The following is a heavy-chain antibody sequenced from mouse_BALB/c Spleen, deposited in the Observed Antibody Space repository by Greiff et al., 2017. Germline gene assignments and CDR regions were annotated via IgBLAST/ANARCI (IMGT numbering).Heavy chain of an antibody. D-gene: IGHD2-1*01. J-gene: IGHJ3*01. CDR1: GDSITSGY. Sequence: EVKLMESGPSLVKPSQTLSLTCSVTGDSITSGYWNWIRKFPGNKLEYMGYISYSGSTYYNPSLKSRISITRDTSKNQYYLQLNSVTTEDTATYYCARWGYGNSAWFAYWGQGTLVTVSA. CDR2: ISYSGST. CDR3: ARWGYGNSAWFAY. V-gene: IGHV3-8*02.